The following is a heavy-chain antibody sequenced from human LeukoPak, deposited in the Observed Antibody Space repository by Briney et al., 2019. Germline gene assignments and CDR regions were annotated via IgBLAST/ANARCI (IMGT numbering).Heavy chain of an antibody. CDR3: ATLYGSGSYMYFDY. CDR2: FDPEDGET. D-gene: IGHD3-10*01. CDR1: RYTLTELS. V-gene: IGHV1-24*01. Sequence: ASVKVSCKVSRYTLTELSMHWVRQAPGKGLEWMGGFDPEDGETIYAQKFQGRVTMTEDTSTDTAYMELSSLRSEDTAVYYCATLYGSGSYMYFDYWGQGTLVTVSS. J-gene: IGHJ4*02.